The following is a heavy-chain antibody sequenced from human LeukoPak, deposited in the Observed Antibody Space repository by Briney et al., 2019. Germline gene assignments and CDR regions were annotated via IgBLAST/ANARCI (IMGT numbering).Heavy chain of an antibody. Sequence: GGSLRLSCAASGFTVSSNYMTWVRQAPGKGLEWVSVIYSGGSTYYADSVKGRFTISRGNSKNTLYLQINSLRAEDTAVYYCASGLPPGIIDYWGQGTLVTVSS. CDR2: IYSGGST. J-gene: IGHJ4*02. CDR3: ASGLPPGIIDY. V-gene: IGHV3-53*01. D-gene: IGHD1-14*01. CDR1: GFTVSSNY.